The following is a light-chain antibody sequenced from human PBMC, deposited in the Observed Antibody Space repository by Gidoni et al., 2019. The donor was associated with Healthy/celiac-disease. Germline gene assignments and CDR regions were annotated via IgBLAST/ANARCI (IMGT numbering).Light chain of an antibody. CDR1: SSDVGGYNY. Sequence: QSALTHPASVSASPGQSITISCTGTSSDVGGYNYVSWYQQHPGKAPKLMIYDVSHRPSGVSNRFSGSKSGNTASLTISGLQAEDEADYYCSSYTSSSTPQVFGGGTKLTVL. J-gene: IGLJ3*02. V-gene: IGLV2-14*01. CDR3: SSYTSSSTPQV. CDR2: DVS.